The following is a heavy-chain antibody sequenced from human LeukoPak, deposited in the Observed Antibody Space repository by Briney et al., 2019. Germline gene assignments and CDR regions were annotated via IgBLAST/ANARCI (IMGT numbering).Heavy chain of an antibody. CDR2: INHSGST. V-gene: IGHV4-34*01. D-gene: IGHD3-22*01. CDR3: ACHVRAAHPPYYYDSSGFSWFDP. CDR1: GGSFSGYY. J-gene: IGHJ5*02. Sequence: KTSETLSLTCAVYGGSFSGYYWSWIRQPPGKGLEWIGEINHSGSTNYNPSLKSRVTISVDTSKNQFSLKLSSVTAADTAVYYCACHVRAAHPPYYYDSSGFSWFDPWGQGTLVTVSS.